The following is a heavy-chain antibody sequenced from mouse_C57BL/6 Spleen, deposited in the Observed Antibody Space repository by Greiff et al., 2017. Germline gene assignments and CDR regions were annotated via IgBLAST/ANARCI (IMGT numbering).Heavy chain of an antibody. D-gene: IGHD1-2*01. Sequence: LFNPLFSLKLSFASSGFTFSSYAMSWVRQTPEKRLEWVATISDVGSYTYYPDNVKGRFTISRDNAKNNLYLQMSHLKSEDTAMYYCARAGITDWYFDVWGTGTTVTVSS. CDR2: ISDVGSYT. CDR3: ARAGITDWYFDV. CDR1: GFTFSSYA. J-gene: IGHJ1*03. V-gene: IGHV5-4*01.